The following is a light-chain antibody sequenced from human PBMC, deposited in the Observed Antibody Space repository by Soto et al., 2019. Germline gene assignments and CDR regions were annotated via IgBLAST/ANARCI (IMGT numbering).Light chain of an antibody. CDR1: ESIARH. V-gene: IGKV1-39*01. J-gene: IGKJ5*01. CDR3: QQTYSTLSIT. CDR2: AAS. Sequence: DIQMTQSPSSLSASVGDRVTITCRASESIARHLNWYQQKPGKAPKLLIYAASSLQNGVPSRFRGGGSRTDFPLTISNLQPEDFATSYCQQTYSTLSITFGQGTRLEIK.